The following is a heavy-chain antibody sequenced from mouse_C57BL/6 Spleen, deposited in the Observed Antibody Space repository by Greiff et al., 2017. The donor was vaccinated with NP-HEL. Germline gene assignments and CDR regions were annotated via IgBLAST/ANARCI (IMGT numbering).Heavy chain of an antibody. J-gene: IGHJ2*01. CDR2: IRNKANGYTT. CDR1: GFTFTDYY. Sequence: EVQLQESGGGLVQPGGSLSLSCAASGFTFTDYYMSWVRQPPGKALEWLGFIRNKANGYTTEYSASVKGRFTISRDNSQSILYLQMNALRAEDSATYYCARGGSPFDYWGQGTTLTVSS. V-gene: IGHV7-3*01. D-gene: IGHD1-1*01. CDR3: ARGGSPFDY.